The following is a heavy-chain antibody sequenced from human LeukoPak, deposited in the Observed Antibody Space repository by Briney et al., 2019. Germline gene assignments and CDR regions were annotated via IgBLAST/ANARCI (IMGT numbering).Heavy chain of an antibody. V-gene: IGHV4-39*07. CDR1: GGSISSSSYY. Sequence: PSETLSLTCTVSGGSISSSSYYWGWIRQPPGKGLEWIGIIYYSGSTYYNPSLKSRVTISVDTSKNQFSLKLSSVTAADTAVYYCARGRIVGAIFGAFDIWGQGTMVTVSS. CDR2: IYYSGST. J-gene: IGHJ3*02. CDR3: ARGRIVGAIFGAFDI. D-gene: IGHD1-26*01.